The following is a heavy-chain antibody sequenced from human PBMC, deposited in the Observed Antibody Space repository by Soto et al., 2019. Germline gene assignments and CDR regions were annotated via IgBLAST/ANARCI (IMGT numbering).Heavy chain of an antibody. J-gene: IGHJ6*02. V-gene: IGHV1-18*01. CDR3: ARVYGGVFGPYYYSYGMDV. Sequence: QVQLVQSGAEVKKPGASVKVSCKASGYTFTSYGINWVRQAPGQGLEWMGWISAYNGNTNYAQKLQGRVTMTTDTSTSTAYMELRSLRSDDTAVYYCARVYGGVFGPYYYSYGMDVWGQGTTVTVSS. CDR1: GYTFTSYG. D-gene: IGHD3-16*02. CDR2: ISAYNGNT.